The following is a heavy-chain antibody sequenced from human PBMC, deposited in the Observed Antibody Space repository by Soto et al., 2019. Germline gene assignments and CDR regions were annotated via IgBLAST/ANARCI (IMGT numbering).Heavy chain of an antibody. Sequence: SQPLSLTCIVAGGSSSSSGYYWGWIRQPPGKGLEWIGSIYHSGSTNYNPSLKSRITMSVDTSRNQFSLKLSSVSAADTAVYFCARHGLSITVFGVVSGPDYWGQGTLVTVSS. V-gene: IGHV4-39*01. J-gene: IGHJ4*02. CDR2: IYHSGST. CDR3: ARHGLSITVFGVVSGPDY. CDR1: GGSSSSSGYY. D-gene: IGHD3-3*01.